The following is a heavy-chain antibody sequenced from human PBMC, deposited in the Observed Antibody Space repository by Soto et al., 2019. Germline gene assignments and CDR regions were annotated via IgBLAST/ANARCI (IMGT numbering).Heavy chain of an antibody. D-gene: IGHD3-16*01. CDR3: ATAYSGQSRLRLGEYYFDY. CDR1: GYTLTELS. J-gene: IGHJ4*02. CDR2: FDPEDGET. V-gene: IGHV1-24*01. Sequence: ASVKVSCKVSGYTLTELSMHWVRQAPGKGLEWMGGFDPEDGETIYAQKFQGRVTMTEDTSTDTAYMELSSLRSEDTAVYYCATAYSGQSRLRLGEYYFDYWGQGTLVTVSS.